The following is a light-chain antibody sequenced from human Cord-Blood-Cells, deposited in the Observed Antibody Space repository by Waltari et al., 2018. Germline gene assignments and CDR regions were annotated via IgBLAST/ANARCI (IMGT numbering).Light chain of an antibody. CDR3: SSYAGSNNFV. V-gene: IGLV2-8*01. CDR1: SSDGGGYNY. J-gene: IGLJ3*02. CDR2: EVS. Sequence: QSALTQPPSASGSPGPSVTISCTGTSSDGGGYNYVSWYQQHPGKAPKLMIYEVSKRPSWVPDRFSGSKSGNTASLTVSGLQAEDEADYYCSSYAGSNNFVFGGGTKLTVL.